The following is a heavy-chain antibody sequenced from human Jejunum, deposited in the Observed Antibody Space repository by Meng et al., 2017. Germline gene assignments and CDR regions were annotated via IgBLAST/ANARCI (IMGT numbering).Heavy chain of an antibody. CDR2: IYPGDSNT. Sequence: KVSCKGSGFTFANYWIGWVRQMPGKGLEWMGIIYPGDSNTKYTSSCQGQVTISADKSISTAFLQWSSLKASDTGMYYCAKLRYCSGASCYTPSDYWGQGTLVTVSS. D-gene: IGHD2-2*02. J-gene: IGHJ4*02. V-gene: IGHV5-51*01. CDR1: GFTFANYW. CDR3: AKLRYCSGASCYTPSDY.